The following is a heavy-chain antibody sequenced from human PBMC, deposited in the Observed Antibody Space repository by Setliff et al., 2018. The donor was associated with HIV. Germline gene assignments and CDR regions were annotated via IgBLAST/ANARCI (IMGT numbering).Heavy chain of an antibody. CDR3: ASRTYLKGSGMTYNALGYFQY. Sequence: ASVKVSCKASGGNFNSLGIGWVRQAPGQGLEWMGNVIPMFEITNNAQKFQDRVTITADESTSTAYMELSSLRSEDTAVYYCASRTYLKGSGMTYNALGYFQYWGQGTLVTVSS. CDR1: GGNFNSLG. D-gene: IGHD3-10*01. V-gene: IGHV1-69*13. J-gene: IGHJ4*02. CDR2: VIPMFEIT.